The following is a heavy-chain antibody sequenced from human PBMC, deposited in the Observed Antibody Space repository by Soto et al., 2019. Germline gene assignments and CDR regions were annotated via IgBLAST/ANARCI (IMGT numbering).Heavy chain of an antibody. V-gene: IGHV4-31*03. CDR3: ARVVVQAAIRRFDP. CDR1: GGSISSGGYY. CDR2: IYYSGST. J-gene: IGHJ5*02. D-gene: IGHD2-2*02. Sequence: PSETLSLTCTVSGGSISSGGYYWSWIRQHPGKGLEWIGYIYYSGSTYYNPSLKSRVTISVDTSKNQFSLKLSSVTAADTAVYYCARVVVQAAIRRFDPWGQGTLVTVSS.